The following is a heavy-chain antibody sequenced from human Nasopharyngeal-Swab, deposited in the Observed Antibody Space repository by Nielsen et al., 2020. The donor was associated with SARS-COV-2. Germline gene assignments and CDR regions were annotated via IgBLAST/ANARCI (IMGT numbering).Heavy chain of an antibody. Sequence: GESLKISCKGSGYSFNTYWIAWVRQMPGKGLEWMGIVYPGDSDTRYSPSFRGPVTISLDRSISAAYLQWSSLKASDTAIYYCAASRKSSEYTYGGGYFDSWGQRTLVTVSS. CDR2: VYPGDSDT. CDR3: AASRKSSEYTYGGGYFDS. CDR1: GYSFNTYW. V-gene: IGHV5-51*01. D-gene: IGHD4-23*01. J-gene: IGHJ4*02.